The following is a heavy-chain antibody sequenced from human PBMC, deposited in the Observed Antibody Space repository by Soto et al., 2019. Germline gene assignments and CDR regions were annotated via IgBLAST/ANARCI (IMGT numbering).Heavy chain of an antibody. Sequence: GESLKISCKGSGYSFTSYWIGWVRQMPGKGLEWMGIIYPGDSDTRYSPSFQGRFTISRDNSKNTLYLQMNSLRAEDTAVYYCAKDVDIAATISYGMDVWGQGTTVTVS. CDR2: IYPGDSDT. CDR1: GYSFTSYW. V-gene: IGHV5-51*01. CDR3: AKDVDIAATISYGMDV. D-gene: IGHD5-12*01. J-gene: IGHJ6*02.